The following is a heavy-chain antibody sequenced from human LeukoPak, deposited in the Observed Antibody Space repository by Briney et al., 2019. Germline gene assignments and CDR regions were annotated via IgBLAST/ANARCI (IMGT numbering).Heavy chain of an antibody. V-gene: IGHV1-8*01. CDR2: MNPNSGNT. J-gene: IGHJ4*02. CDR1: GYTFTSYD. CDR3: ARGVIVGATHYFDY. D-gene: IGHD1-26*01. Sequence: ASVKVSCKASGYTFTSYDINWVRQATGQGHEWMGWMNPNSGNTGYAQKFQGRVTMTRNTSISTAYMELSSLRSEDTAVYYCARGVIVGATHYFDYWGQGTLVTVSS.